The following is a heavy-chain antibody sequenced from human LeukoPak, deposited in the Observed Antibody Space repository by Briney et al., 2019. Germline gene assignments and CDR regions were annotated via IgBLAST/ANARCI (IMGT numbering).Heavy chain of an antibody. D-gene: IGHD3-22*01. Sequence: GGSLRLSCAASGFTLSDYYMTWIRQAPGKGLEWVSYISSSGSTIYYADSVKGRFTISRDNVKNSLYLQMNSLRAEDTALYYCVKDYYDSAGPDAFDIWGQGTMVTVSS. J-gene: IGHJ3*02. CDR1: GFTLSDYY. CDR3: VKDYYDSAGPDAFDI. V-gene: IGHV3-11*01. CDR2: ISSSGSTI.